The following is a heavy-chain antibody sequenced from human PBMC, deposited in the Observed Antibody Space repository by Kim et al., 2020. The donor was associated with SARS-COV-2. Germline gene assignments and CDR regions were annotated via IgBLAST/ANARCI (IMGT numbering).Heavy chain of an antibody. CDR2: IKQDGSEK. J-gene: IGHJ6*02. CDR1: GFTFSSYW. D-gene: IGHD2-2*01. CDR3: ARDGVEYCSSTSCYYYYYGRGV. V-gene: IGHV3-7*03. Sequence: GGSLRLSCAASGFTFSSYWMSWVRQAPGKGLEWVANIKQDGSEKYYVDSVKGRFTISRDNAKNSLYLQMNSLRAEDTAVDYCARDGVEYCSSTSCYYYYYGRGVWGQGTTVTVS.